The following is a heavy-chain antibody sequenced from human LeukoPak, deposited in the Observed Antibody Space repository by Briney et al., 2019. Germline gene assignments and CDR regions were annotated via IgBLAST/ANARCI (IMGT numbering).Heavy chain of an antibody. J-gene: IGHJ4*02. Sequence: ASVKVPCKASGGTFSSYAISWVRQAPGQGLEWMGGIIPIFGTANYAQKFQGRVTITADESTSTAYMELSSLRSEDTAVYYCARVGEVYSYGPYYFDYWGQGTLVTVSS. D-gene: IGHD5-18*01. V-gene: IGHV1-69*13. CDR1: GGTFSSYA. CDR3: ARVGEVYSYGPYYFDY. CDR2: IIPIFGTA.